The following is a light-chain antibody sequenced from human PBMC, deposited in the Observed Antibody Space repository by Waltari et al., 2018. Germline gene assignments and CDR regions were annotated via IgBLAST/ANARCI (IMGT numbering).Light chain of an antibody. CDR1: SSDVGSQNL. J-gene: IGLJ3*02. Sequence: QSALTQPAAVSGSPGQTITISCTGTSSDVGSQNLVSWYQASPGKAPKLLIYEDTKRPSGSSDRFSGSKSGNTASLTSSGLQAEDEADYYCCSYAGRRTLVFGGGTKVTVL. CDR2: EDT. CDR3: CSYAGRRTLV. V-gene: IGLV2-23*01.